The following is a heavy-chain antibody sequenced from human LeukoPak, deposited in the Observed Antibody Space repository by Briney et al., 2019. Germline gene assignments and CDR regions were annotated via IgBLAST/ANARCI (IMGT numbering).Heavy chain of an antibody. CDR1: GFTFSSYG. V-gene: IGHV3-23*01. CDR2: ISGSGGST. J-gene: IGHJ4*02. D-gene: IGHD6-13*01. Sequence: PGGSLRLSCAASGFTFSSYGMSWVRQAPGKGLEWVSAISGSGGSTYYADSVKGRFTISRDNSKNTLYLQMNSLKTEDTAVYYCTTEGKLLGDSDSWGQGTLVTVSS. CDR3: TTEGKLLGDSDS.